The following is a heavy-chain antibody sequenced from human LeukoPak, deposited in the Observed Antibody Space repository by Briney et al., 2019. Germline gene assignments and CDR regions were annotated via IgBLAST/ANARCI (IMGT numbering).Heavy chain of an antibody. V-gene: IGHV3-23*01. CDR1: GFDFSHYG. Sequence: AGGSLRLSCAASGFDFSHYGMSWVRQSPGKGLEWVSTFSGTSTLTYYADSVKGRFTISRDDSKNVLYLQMNSLRDEDTAVYYCAKDQSGYYTPVNELDYWGQGTLVTVSS. CDR3: AKDQSGYYTPVNELDY. J-gene: IGHJ4*02. CDR2: FSGTSTLT. D-gene: IGHD3-3*01.